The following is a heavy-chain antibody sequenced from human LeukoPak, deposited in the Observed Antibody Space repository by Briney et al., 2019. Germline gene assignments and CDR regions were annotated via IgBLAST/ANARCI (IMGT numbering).Heavy chain of an antibody. V-gene: IGHV5-51*01. CDR1: GYSFTAYW. CDR3: ARGMVSGGDY. Sequence: GESLKISCKGSGYSFTAYWIGWVRRMPGKGLEWMGIIYPGDSDTRYSPSFQGQVTISADKSISTAFLRWSNLKASDTAMYYCARGMVSGGDYWGQGTLVTVSS. J-gene: IGHJ4*02. CDR2: IYPGDSDT. D-gene: IGHD3-10*01.